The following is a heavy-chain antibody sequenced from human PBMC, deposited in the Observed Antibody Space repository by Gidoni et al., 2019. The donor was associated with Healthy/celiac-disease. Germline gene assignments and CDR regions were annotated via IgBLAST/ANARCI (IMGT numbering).Heavy chain of an antibody. D-gene: IGHD3-16*02. J-gene: IGHJ4*02. CDR3: ASSMITFGGVIVNDY. Sequence: QVQLVQSGAEVKKPGASVKVSCKASGYTFTSYYMHWVRQAPGQGLEWMGIINPSGGSTSYAQKFQGRVTMTRDTSTSTVYMELSSLRSEDTAVYYCASSMITFGGVIVNDYWGQGTLVTVSS. CDR1: GYTFTSYY. V-gene: IGHV1-46*03. CDR2: INPSGGST.